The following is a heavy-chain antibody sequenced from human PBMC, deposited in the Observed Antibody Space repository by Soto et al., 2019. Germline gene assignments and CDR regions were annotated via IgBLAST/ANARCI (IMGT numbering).Heavy chain of an antibody. Sequence: ASVKVSCKVSGYTLTELSMHWVRQAPGKGLEWMGGFDPGDGETIYAQKFQGRVTMTEDTSTDTAYMELSSLRSEDTAVYYCATPLLSGYDLGDYWGQGTLVTVSS. CDR3: ATPLLSGYDLGDY. J-gene: IGHJ4*02. V-gene: IGHV1-24*01. D-gene: IGHD5-12*01. CDR2: FDPGDGET. CDR1: GYTLTELS.